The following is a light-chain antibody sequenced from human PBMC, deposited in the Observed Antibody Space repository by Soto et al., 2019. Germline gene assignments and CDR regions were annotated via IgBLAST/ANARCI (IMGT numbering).Light chain of an antibody. CDR3: QQYAASPWT. CDR2: GVS. CDR1: QTVTSNS. J-gene: IGKJ1*01. Sequence: EIVLTQSPATLSLSPGKRATLSCRASQTVTSNSSAWHQQKPGQAPSLLIYGVSSRATGIPDRFSSRGAGTDFPLTIASLEPEDFAVYSWQQYAASPWTFGEGTKVEIK. V-gene: IGKV3-20*01.